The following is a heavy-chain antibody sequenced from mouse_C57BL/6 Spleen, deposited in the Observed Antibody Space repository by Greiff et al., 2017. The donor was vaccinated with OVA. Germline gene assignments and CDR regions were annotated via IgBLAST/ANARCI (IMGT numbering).Heavy chain of an antibody. J-gene: IGHJ3*01. CDR1: GYSITSGYY. CDR2: ISYDGSN. Sequence: VQLQQSGPGLVKPSQSLSLTCSVTGYSITSGYYWNWIRQFPGNKLEWMGYISYDGSNNYNPSLKNRISITRDPSKNQFFLKLNSVTTEDTATYYCARDPYWGQGTLVTVSA. CDR3: ARDPY. V-gene: IGHV3-6*01.